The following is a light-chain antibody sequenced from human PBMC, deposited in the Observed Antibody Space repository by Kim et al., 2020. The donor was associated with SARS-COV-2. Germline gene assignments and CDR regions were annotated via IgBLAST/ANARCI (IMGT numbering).Light chain of an antibody. V-gene: IGLV3-19*01. CDR1: SLRTYY. J-gene: IGLJ2*01. Sequence: ALGQTVGITCQGDSLRTYYATWYQQKPGQAPILVIYGKNNRPSGIPDRFSGSNSGNTASLTITWTQAGDEADYYCNSRDSNHNVVFGGGTQLTVL. CDR2: GKN. CDR3: NSRDSNHNVV.